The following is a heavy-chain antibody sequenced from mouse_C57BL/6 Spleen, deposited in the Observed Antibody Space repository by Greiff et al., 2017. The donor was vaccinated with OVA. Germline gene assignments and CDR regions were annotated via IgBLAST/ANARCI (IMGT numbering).Heavy chain of an antibody. J-gene: IGHJ2*01. CDR1: GYTFTDYY. V-gene: IGHV1-76*01. CDR3: ARRDGSSYDDY. CDR2: IYPGSGNT. Sequence: VQVVESGAELVRPGASVKLSCKASGYTFTDYYINWVKQRPGQGLEWIARIYPGSGNTYYNEKFKGKATLTAEKSSSTAYMQLSSLTSEDSAVYFCARRDGSSYDDYWGQGTTLTVSS. D-gene: IGHD1-1*01.